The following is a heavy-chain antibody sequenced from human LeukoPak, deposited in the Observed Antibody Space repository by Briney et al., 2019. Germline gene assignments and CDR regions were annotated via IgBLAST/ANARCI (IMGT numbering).Heavy chain of an antibody. CDR2: ISAYNGNT. Sequence: ASVKVSCRASGYTFTSYGISWVRQAPGQGLEWMGWISAYNGNTNYAQKLQGRVTMTTDASTSTAYMELRSLRSDDTAVYYCARWKSPGMVADYWGQGTLVTVSS. J-gene: IGHJ4*02. V-gene: IGHV1-18*01. CDR3: ARWKSPGMVADY. CDR1: GYTFTSYG. D-gene: IGHD2-15*01.